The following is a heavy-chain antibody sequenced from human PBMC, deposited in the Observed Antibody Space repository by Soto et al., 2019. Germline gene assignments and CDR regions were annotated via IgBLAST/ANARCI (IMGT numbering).Heavy chain of an antibody. V-gene: IGHV3-21*01. CDR1: GFTFSSYS. Sequence: EVQLVESGGGLVKPGGSLRLSCAASGFTFSSYSMNWVRQAPGKGLEWVSSISSSSSYIYNADSVKGRFTISRDNAKNSLYLQMNSLRAEDTAVYYCARDLSDCSSTSCYKGNWFDPWGQGTLVTVSS. J-gene: IGHJ5*02. D-gene: IGHD2-2*02. CDR2: ISSSSSYI. CDR3: ARDLSDCSSTSCYKGNWFDP.